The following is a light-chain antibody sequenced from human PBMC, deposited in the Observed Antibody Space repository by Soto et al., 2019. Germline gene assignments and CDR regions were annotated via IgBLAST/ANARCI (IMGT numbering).Light chain of an antibody. V-gene: IGKV3-15*01. CDR1: QSVSSN. CDR3: QQYDNWPET. CDR2: GAS. Sequence: EIVMTQSPATLSVSPGEGASLSCRASQSVSSNLAWYQQKPGQAPRLLIFGASTRATGFPATFSGSRSGTEFTLPISSLQSEDFAVYYCQQYDNWPETFGQGTKVEIK. J-gene: IGKJ1*01.